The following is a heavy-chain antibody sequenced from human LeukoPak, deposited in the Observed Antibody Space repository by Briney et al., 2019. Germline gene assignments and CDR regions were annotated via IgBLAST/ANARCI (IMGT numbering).Heavy chain of an antibody. CDR2: ISSSSSYT. J-gene: IGHJ4*02. Sequence: GGSLRLSCAASGFTFSDYYMSWIRQAPGKGLEWVSYISSSSSYTNYADSVKGRFTISRDNAKNSLYLQTNSLRAEDTAVYYCARDSGSGGNFDYWGQGTLVTVSS. V-gene: IGHV3-11*06. D-gene: IGHD2-15*01. CDR3: ARDSGSGGNFDY. CDR1: GFTFSDYY.